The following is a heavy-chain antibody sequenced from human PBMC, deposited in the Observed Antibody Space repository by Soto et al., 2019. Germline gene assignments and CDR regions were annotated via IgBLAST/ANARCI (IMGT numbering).Heavy chain of an antibody. CDR1: GGSISSYY. Sequence: SEPLSLTCSVSGGSISSYYWSWIRKPPGKGLEWIGYIYYSGNTNYNPSLKSRVTISVDTSKNQFSLKLSSVTAADTAVYYCARVEHYYDSSGYHDAFDIWGQGTMVTVS. CDR2: IYYSGNT. CDR3: ARVEHYYDSSGYHDAFDI. D-gene: IGHD3-22*01. V-gene: IGHV4-59*01. J-gene: IGHJ3*02.